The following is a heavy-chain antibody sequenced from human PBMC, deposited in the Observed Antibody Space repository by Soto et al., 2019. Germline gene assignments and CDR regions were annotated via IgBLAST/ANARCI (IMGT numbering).Heavy chain of an antibody. Sequence: ASETLSLTCTVSGGSVSSGSYYWSWIRQPPGKGLEWIGYIYYSGSTNYNPSLKSRVTISVDTSKNQFSLKLSSVTAADTAVYYCARETALGAAAIDYWGQGTLVTVSS. J-gene: IGHJ4*02. CDR1: GGSVSSGSYY. CDR2: IYYSGST. CDR3: ARETALGAAAIDY. D-gene: IGHD6-13*01. V-gene: IGHV4-61*01.